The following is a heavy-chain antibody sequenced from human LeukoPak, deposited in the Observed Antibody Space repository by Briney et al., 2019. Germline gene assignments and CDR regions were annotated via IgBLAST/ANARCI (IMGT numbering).Heavy chain of an antibody. CDR2: VSASGGST. D-gene: IGHD3-10*01. CDR1: GFTFNSYG. CDR3: AKSLGNQGVIDY. J-gene: IGHJ4*02. Sequence: GGSLRLSCAASGFTFNSYGMHWVRQAPGQGLEWVSGVSASGGSTFNTDSVKGRFSISRDNSKNTLYLEMNSLRPEDTALYYCAKSLGNQGVIDYWGQGTLVTVSS. V-gene: IGHV3-23*01.